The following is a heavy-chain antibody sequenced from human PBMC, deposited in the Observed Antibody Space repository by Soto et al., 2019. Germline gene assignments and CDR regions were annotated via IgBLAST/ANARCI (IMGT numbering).Heavy chain of an antibody. CDR2: IKQDGSEK. CDR1: GFTFSSYW. CDR3: ARDSWGMDV. D-gene: IGHD3-16*01. V-gene: IGHV3-7*01. J-gene: IGHJ6*04. Sequence: EVQLVESGGGLVQPGGSLRLSCAASGFTFSSYWMSWVRQAPGKGLEWVANIKQDGSEKYYVDSVKGRLTISRDNPKNSLYLQMNSLRAEDTAVDYCARDSWGMDVWGKGTTVTVCS.